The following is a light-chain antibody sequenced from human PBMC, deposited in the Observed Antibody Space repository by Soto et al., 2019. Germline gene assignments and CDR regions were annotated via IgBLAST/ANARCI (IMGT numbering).Light chain of an antibody. V-gene: IGLV2-8*01. J-gene: IGLJ1*01. CDR1: SSDVGGYNY. CDR2: EVS. CDR3: SSYAGSNILYV. Sequence: ALTQPPSASGSPGQSVTISCTGTSSDVGGYNYVSWYQQHPGKAPKLMIYEVSKRPSGVPDRFSGSKSGNTASLTVSGLQAEDEADYYCSSYAGSNILYVFGTGTKV.